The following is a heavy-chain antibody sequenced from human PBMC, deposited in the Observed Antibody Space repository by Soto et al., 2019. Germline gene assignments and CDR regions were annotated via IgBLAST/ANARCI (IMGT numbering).Heavy chain of an antibody. Sequence: EVQLVESGGGLVQPAGSLRLSCAASGFTFSSYEMNWVRQAPGKGLEWVSYISSSGRTKYYADSVKGRFTISRDNAKNSLYLQMNSLRVEDTAVYYCARDRDWALAAALGSSSWSQGYFDYWGQGTLVTVST. J-gene: IGHJ4*02. CDR1: GFTFSSYE. V-gene: IGHV3-48*03. CDR3: ARDRDWALAAALGSSSWSQGYFDY. D-gene: IGHD6-13*01. CDR2: ISSSGRTK.